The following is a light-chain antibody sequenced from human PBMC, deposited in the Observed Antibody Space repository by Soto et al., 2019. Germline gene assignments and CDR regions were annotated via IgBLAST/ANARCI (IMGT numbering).Light chain of an antibody. J-gene: IGKJ1*01. Sequence: IVMNHSPAPLSVYPGDRPTLPSRASQSVGSNVAWYQHKPGKAPRLLIFAASTRATGIPGRFSGSGSGTEFTLTISCLQSDDFALYYCQQYNNWLGTFGQGTKVDNK. V-gene: IGKV3-15*01. CDR2: AAS. CDR1: QSVGSN. CDR3: QQYNNWLGT.